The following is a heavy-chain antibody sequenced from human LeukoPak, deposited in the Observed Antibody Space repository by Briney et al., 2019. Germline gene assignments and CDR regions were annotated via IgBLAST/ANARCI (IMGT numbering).Heavy chain of an antibody. CDR1: GGSISSYY. Sequence: SETLSLTCTVSGGSISSYYWSWIRQPPGKGLEWIGYIYYSGSTNYNPSLESRVTISVDTSKNQFSLKLSSVTAADTAVYYCARGYYDYVWGSYRYRRAFDIWGQGTMVTVSS. V-gene: IGHV4-59*01. CDR3: ARGYYDYVWGSYRYRRAFDI. D-gene: IGHD3-16*02. J-gene: IGHJ3*02. CDR2: IYYSGST.